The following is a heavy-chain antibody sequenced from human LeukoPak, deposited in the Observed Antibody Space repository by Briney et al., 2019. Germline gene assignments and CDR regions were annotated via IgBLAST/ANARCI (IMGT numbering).Heavy chain of an antibody. J-gene: IGHJ3*02. CDR1: GFTFSSYS. V-gene: IGHV4-39*07. D-gene: IGHD3-10*01. CDR2: IYYSGST. Sequence: PGGSLRLSCAASGFTFSSYSMNWVRQAPGKGLEWIGSIYYSGSTYYNPSLKSRVTISVDTSKNQFSLKLSSVTAADTAVYYCARGSPSHAFDIWGQGTMVSVSS. CDR3: ARGSPSHAFDI.